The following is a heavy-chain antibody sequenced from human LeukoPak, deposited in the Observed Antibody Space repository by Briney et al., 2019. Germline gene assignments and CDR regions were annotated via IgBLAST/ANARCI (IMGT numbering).Heavy chain of an antibody. J-gene: IGHJ4*02. CDR3: AKGSLSGGTCYFDC. D-gene: IGHD2-15*01. V-gene: IGHV3-23*01. Sequence: GGSLRLSCAASGFTFSSYAMNWVRQAPGKGLEWVSTISGSGGSTYYADSVKGRFTISRDNSKNTLYLQMNSLRAEDTAVYYCAKGSLSGGTCYFDCWGQGTLVTVSS. CDR2: ISGSGGST. CDR1: GFTFSSYA.